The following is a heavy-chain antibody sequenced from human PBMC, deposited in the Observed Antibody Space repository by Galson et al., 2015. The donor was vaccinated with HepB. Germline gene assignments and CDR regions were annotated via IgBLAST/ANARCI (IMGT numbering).Heavy chain of an antibody. CDR2: MNPNSGNT. Sequence: SVKVSCKASGYTFTSYAMHWVRQAPGQGLEWMGWMNPNSGNTGYAQKFQGRVTMTRNTSISTAYMELSSLRAEDTAVYYCAKDLDVGVGATIPPGWGQGTLVTVSS. J-gene: IGHJ4*02. CDR3: AKDLDVGVGATIPPG. CDR1: GYTFTSYA. V-gene: IGHV1-8*02. D-gene: IGHD1-26*01.